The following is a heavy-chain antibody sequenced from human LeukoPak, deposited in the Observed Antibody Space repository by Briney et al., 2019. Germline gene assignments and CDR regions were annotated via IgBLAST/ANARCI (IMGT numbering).Heavy chain of an antibody. J-gene: IGHJ4*02. Sequence: SVKVSCKASGYTFTSYGISWVRQAPGQGLEWMGGIIPIFGTANYAQKFQGRVTITADESTSTAYMELSSLRSEDTAVYYCARDLGNYYDSSGYDYWGQGTLVTVSS. D-gene: IGHD3-22*01. CDR3: ARDLGNYYDSSGYDY. CDR2: IIPIFGTA. V-gene: IGHV1-69*13. CDR1: GYTFTSYG.